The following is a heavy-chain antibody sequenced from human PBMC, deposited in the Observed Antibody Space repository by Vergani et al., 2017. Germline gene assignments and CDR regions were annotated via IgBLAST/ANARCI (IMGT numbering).Heavy chain of an antibody. CDR3: AKGDSNYYFDY. CDR2: IYSGGSST. J-gene: IGHJ4*02. D-gene: IGHD4-11*01. V-gene: IGHV3-23*03. Sequence: EVQLLESGGGLVQPGGSLRLSCAASGFTFSSYAMSWVRQAPGKGLEWVSVIYSGGSSTYYADSVKGRFTISRDNSKNTLYLQMNSLRAEDTAVYYCAKGDSNYYFDYWGQGTLVTVSS. CDR1: GFTFSSYA.